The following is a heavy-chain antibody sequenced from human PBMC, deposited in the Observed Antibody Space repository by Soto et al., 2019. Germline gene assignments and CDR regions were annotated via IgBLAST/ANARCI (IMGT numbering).Heavy chain of an antibody. CDR3: ARGGQSNWNDGVVPYYFDY. CDR1: GDSVSSNSAA. CDR2: TYYRSKWYN. V-gene: IGHV6-1*01. Sequence: QSQTLSLTCAISGDSVSSNSAAWNWIRQSPSRGLEWLGRTYYRSKWYNDYAVSVKSRITINPDTSKNQFSLQLNSVTPEDTAVYYCARGGQSNWNDGVVPYYFDYWGQGTLVTVSS. D-gene: IGHD1-1*01. J-gene: IGHJ4*02.